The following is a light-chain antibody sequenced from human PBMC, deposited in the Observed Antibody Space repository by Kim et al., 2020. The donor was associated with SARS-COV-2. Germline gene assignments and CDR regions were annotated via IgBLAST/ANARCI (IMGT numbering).Light chain of an antibody. CDR2: DVS. J-gene: IGLJ2*01. CDR1: SSGVGGYNY. V-gene: IGLV2-14*04. Sequence: GQSITISCTGASSGVGGYNYGSWYQQHPGKAPKLVIYDVSSRPSGVSYRFSGSKSGNTASLTISGLQAEDEADYYCSSYTSTSTVVFAGGTRLTVL. CDR3: SSYTSTSTVV.